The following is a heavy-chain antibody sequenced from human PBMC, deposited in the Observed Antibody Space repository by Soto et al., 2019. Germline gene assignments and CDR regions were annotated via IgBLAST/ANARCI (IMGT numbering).Heavy chain of an antibody. V-gene: IGHV1-24*01. CDR1: GYTFTSYA. CDR3: ATDSYSSGWYSPMDV. D-gene: IGHD6-19*01. J-gene: IGHJ6*02. CDR2: FDPEDGET. Sequence: GASVKVSCKASGYTFTSYAMHWVRQAPGQGLEWMGGFDPEDGETIYAQKFQGRVTMTEDTSTDTAYMELSSLRSEDTAVYYCATDSYSSGWYSPMDVWGQGTTVTVSS.